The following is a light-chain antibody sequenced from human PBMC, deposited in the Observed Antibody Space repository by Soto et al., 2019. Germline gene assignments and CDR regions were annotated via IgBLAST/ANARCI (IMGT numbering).Light chain of an antibody. CDR2: LAS. CDR3: QMANTFPPWT. J-gene: IGKJ1*01. Sequence: DIQMTQSPSSVSASVGDRVTITCRASQDISTWLAWYQQRPGTAPKLLIYLASTLQSGVPSRFSGSGSGTHFTLTISSLQPEDFATYYCQMANTFPPWTFGQGTRVEI. V-gene: IGKV1-12*01. CDR1: QDISTW.